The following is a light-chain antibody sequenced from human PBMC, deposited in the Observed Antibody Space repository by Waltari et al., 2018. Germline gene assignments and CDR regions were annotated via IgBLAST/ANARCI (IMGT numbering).Light chain of an antibody. CDR1: TSDVGGGNY. J-gene: IGLJ2*01. CDR2: DVT. CDR3: SSYRSSSTLVV. V-gene: IGLV2-14*03. Sequence: QSALTQPASLSGSPGQSITISCTGTTSDVGGGNYVSWYQQYPGKVPNLLIYDVTNRPAWVSNRFSGAEAGSTASLTISGLQAEDEADYYCSSYRSSSTLVVFGGGTKLIVL.